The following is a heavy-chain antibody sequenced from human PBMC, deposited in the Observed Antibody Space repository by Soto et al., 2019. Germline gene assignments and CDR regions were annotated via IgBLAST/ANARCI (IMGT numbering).Heavy chain of an antibody. CDR1: GGSISSYY. CDR3: ARRKYFDY. J-gene: IGHJ4*02. Sequence: SETLSLTCTVSGGSISSYYWSWIRQPPGKGLEWIGYIYYSGSTNYNPSLKSRVTISVDTSKNQFSLKLSSVTAADTAVYYCARRKYFDYWGQGTLVTVSS. CDR2: IYYSGST. V-gene: IGHV4-59*01.